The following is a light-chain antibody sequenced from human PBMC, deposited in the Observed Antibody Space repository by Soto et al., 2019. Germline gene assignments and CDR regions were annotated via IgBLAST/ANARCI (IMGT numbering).Light chain of an antibody. CDR2: EVT. CDR3: SSSTTSSTLV. J-gene: IGLJ2*01. V-gene: IGLV2-14*01. Sequence: QSVLTQPASVSGSPGQSITISCTGTNTDVGGSKYVSWYQQHPGKAPKLMIYEVTNRPSGVSDRFSGSKSGNTASLTISGLQAEDEADYYCSSSTTSSTLVFGGGTKLTVL. CDR1: NTDVGGSKY.